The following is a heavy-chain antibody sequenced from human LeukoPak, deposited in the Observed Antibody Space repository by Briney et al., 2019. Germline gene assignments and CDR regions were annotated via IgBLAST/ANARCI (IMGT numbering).Heavy chain of an antibody. V-gene: IGHV3-7*01. J-gene: IGHJ4*02. D-gene: IGHD3-10*01. CDR1: GFTFSSYG. Sequence: PGGSLRLSCAASGFTFSSYGMHWVRQPPGKGLEWVANIKEDGSEEHYVDSLKGRFTISRDNTKNSLYLQMSNLRVEDTAIYYCARDEPGYGEFLLYWGQGTLVTVSS. CDR3: ARDEPGYGEFLLY. CDR2: IKEDGSEE.